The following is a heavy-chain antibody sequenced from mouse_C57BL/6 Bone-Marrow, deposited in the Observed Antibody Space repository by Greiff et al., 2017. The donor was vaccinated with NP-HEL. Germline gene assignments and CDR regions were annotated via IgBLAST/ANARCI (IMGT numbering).Heavy chain of an antibody. CDR3: ARRRGSSYDAMDD. CDR1: GYTFTSYW. V-gene: IGHV1-59*01. J-gene: IGHJ4*01. Sequence: QVQLQQPGAELVRPGTSVKLSCKASGYTFTSYWMHWVKQRPGQGLEWIGVIDPSDSYTNYNQKFKGKATLTVDTSSSTAYMQLSSLTAEDSAVYDGARRRGSSYDAMDDWGQGTSVTASS. CDR2: IDPSDSYT. D-gene: IGHD1-1*01.